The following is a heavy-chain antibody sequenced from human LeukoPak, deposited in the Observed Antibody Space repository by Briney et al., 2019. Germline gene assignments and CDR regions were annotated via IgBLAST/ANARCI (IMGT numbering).Heavy chain of an antibody. V-gene: IGHV1-46*01. CDR1: GYTFTSYY. CDR2: INPSGGST. Sequence: ASVKVSCKASGYTFTSYYMHWVRQAPGQGLEWMGIINPSGGSTSYAQKFQGRVTMTRDTSTSTVYMELSSLRSEDTAVYYCARVVDIVATIGGMNDAFDIWGQGTMVTVSS. CDR3: ARVVDIVATIGGMNDAFDI. J-gene: IGHJ3*02. D-gene: IGHD5-12*01.